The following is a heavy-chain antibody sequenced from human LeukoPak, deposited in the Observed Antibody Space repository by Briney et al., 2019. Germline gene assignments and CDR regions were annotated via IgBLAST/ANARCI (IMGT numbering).Heavy chain of an antibody. CDR3: ARHYPRIWIAAAGRRYYYYMDD. Sequence: PSETLSLTCAVSGYSLSSGYYGGWIRRPPGKGLEWIGIIFTSGSPYYNPSLKSRVTISVDTSKNQFSLKLSSVTTAGTAVYYCARHYPRIWIAAAGRRYYYYMDDWGKGTTVTVSS. J-gene: IGHJ6*03. CDR1: GYSLSSGYY. D-gene: IGHD6-13*01. V-gene: IGHV4-38-2*01. CDR2: IFTSGSP.